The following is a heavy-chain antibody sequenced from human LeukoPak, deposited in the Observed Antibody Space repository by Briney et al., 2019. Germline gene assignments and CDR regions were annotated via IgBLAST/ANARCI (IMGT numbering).Heavy chain of an antibody. J-gene: IGHJ5*02. CDR3: AGYSRSSGWFDP. D-gene: IGHD6-6*01. CDR2: IKQDGSEK. CDR1: GFTLSSYW. Sequence: GGSLRLTCAASGFTLSSYWMSWVRQAPGKGLEWVANIKQDGSEKDYVDAVKGRFTISRDNAKNSLYLQMDSLRAEDTAVYYCAGYSRSSGWFDPWGQGTLVTVSS. V-gene: IGHV3-7*01.